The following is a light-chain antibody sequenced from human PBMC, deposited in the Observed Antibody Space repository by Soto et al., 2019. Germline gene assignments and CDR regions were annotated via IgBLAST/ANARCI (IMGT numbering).Light chain of an antibody. V-gene: IGKV3-15*01. Sequence: EIVMTQSPATLSVSPGERATLSCRASQNIRSNLAWYQQIPGQAPRLLNHGASTRATGIPARFSGSGSGTEFTLPISGRQPEDYAVYYCQQYNNWPPWTFGQGTKVEI. CDR3: QQYNNWPPWT. CDR1: QNIRSN. CDR2: GAS. J-gene: IGKJ1*01.